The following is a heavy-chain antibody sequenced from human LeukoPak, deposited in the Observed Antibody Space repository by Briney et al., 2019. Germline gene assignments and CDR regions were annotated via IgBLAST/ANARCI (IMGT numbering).Heavy chain of an antibody. CDR3: AKASGGSGWYLYYYYGMDV. CDR1: GFTFSSYA. CDR2: ISGSGGST. J-gene: IGHJ6*02. Sequence: GGSLRLSRTASGFTFSSYAMSWVRQAPGKGLEWVSAISGSGGSTYYADSVKGRFTISRDNSKNTLYLQMNSLRAEDTAVYYCAKASGGSGWYLYYYYGMDVWGQGTTVTVSS. D-gene: IGHD6-19*01. V-gene: IGHV3-23*01.